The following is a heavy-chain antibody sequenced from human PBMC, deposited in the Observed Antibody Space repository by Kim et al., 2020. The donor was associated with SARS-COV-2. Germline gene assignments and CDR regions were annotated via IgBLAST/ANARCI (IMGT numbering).Heavy chain of an antibody. J-gene: IGHJ3*02. CDR2: ST. V-gene: IGHV3-23*03. CDR3: AKGFEALDI. Sequence: STCYADPGKGRITISRDNSMNTLYLQMNSLRAEDTAVYFCAKGFEALDIWGQGTMVTVSS.